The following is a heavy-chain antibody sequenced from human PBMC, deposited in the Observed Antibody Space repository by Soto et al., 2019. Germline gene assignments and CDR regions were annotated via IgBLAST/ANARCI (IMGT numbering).Heavy chain of an antibody. CDR1: GGSISSGGYS. CDR2: IYHSGST. V-gene: IGHV4-30-2*01. CDR3: ATAGGLGAVAADY. J-gene: IGHJ4*02. Sequence: QLQLQESGSGLVKPSQTLSLTCAVSGGSISSGGYSWSWIRQPPGKGLEWIGYIYHSGSTYYNPSRTRRVTISVDRSKNQFSLKLSSVTAADTAVYYCATAGGLGAVAADYWGQGTLVTVSS. D-gene: IGHD6-19*01.